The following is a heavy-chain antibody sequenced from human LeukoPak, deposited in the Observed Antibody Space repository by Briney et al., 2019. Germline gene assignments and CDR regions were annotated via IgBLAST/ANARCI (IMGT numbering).Heavy chain of an antibody. V-gene: IGHV4-34*01. Sequence: PSETLSLTCAVYGGSFSDYYWSWIRQPPGKGLEWIGEINHRGITNNNPSLKSRVTISVDTSKNQFSLKLSSVTAADTAVYYCAKDHLWFGELFDYVPWGQGTLVTVSS. D-gene: IGHD3-10*01. CDR2: INHRGIT. J-gene: IGHJ5*02. CDR3: AKDHLWFGELFDYVP. CDR1: GGSFSDYY.